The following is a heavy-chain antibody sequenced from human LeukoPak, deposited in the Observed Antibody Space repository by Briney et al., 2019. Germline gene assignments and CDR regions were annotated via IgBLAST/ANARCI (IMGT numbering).Heavy chain of an antibody. V-gene: IGHV4-59*01. CDR2: IYYSGST. Sequence: SETLSLTCTVSGGSISTYYWSWIRQPPGKGLEWIGYIYYSGSTNYNPSLKSRVTISVDTSKNQFSLKLTSVTAADTAVYYCARDGIAVAGAVDGLDYWGQGTLVTVSS. CDR1: GGSISTYY. D-gene: IGHD6-19*01. CDR3: ARDGIAVAGAVDGLDY. J-gene: IGHJ4*02.